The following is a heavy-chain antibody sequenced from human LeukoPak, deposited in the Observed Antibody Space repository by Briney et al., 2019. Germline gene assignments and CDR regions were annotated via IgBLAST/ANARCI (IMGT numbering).Heavy chain of an antibody. V-gene: IGHV3-23*01. J-gene: IGHJ6*02. Sequence: GSLRLSCAASGFTFSNYAMSWVRQAPGRGLDWVSTLSDSGSSTYYADSVRGRFTISGDNSRNTLYLQMDSLRVEDTASYYCAKVPYSDYGSGRPPFMDVWGQGTTVAVSS. D-gene: IGHD3-10*01. CDR3: AKVPYSDYGSGRPPFMDV. CDR1: GFTFSNYA. CDR2: LSDSGSST.